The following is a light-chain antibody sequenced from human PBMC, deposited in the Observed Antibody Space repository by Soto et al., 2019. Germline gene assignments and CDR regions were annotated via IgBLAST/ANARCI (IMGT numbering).Light chain of an antibody. CDR1: ESIGSN. J-gene: IGKJ1*01. CDR2: GAA. V-gene: IGKV3-15*01. Sequence: EIVMTQSPATLSLSPGERATLSCRASESIGSNLAWYQQKPGQAPRLLIYGAATRATAIPARFSRSGFGTEFTLTISSLQSDDFAVDYCQQYNDWLTWTFGQGTKVEIK. CDR3: QQYNDWLTWT.